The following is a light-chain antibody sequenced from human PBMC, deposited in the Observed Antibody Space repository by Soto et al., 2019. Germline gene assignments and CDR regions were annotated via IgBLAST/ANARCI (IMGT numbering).Light chain of an antibody. CDR1: QSISRS. CDR3: QQYGGLPRA. J-gene: IGKJ1*01. CDR2: GAS. Sequence: EIVLTQSPGTLSLSPGERATLSCRASQSISRSLAWCQQKPGQGPRLLIYGASTRARGIPARFSGRGSGTEFTLTISRLEAEDFGVYYCQQYGGLPRAFGQGTKVDIK. V-gene: IGKV3-20*01.